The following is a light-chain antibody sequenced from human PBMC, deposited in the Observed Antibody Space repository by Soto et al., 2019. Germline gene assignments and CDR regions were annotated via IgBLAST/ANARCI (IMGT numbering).Light chain of an antibody. V-gene: IGLV2-14*01. CDR1: SSDVGGYSY. J-gene: IGLJ1*01. Sequence: QSALTQPASVSGSPGQSITISCTGTSSDVGGYSYVSWYQQLPGKAPKLIIYDVSDRPSGVSNRFSGSKSGNTASLTISGLQAEDEADYYCSSYTSSSLYVFGTGTKLTVL. CDR3: SSYTSSSLYV. CDR2: DVS.